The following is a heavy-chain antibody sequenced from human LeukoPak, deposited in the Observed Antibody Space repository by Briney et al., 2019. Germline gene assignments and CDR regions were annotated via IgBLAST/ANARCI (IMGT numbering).Heavy chain of an antibody. J-gene: IGHJ3*02. CDR2: IYYSGST. CDR3: ARGEDYYDTGGYFGDAFDI. V-gene: IGHV4-30-4*07. Sequence: PSQTLSLTCAVSGGSISSGGYSWSWIRQPPGKGLGWIGYIYYSGSTYYNPSLKSRVTISVDTSKNQFSLKLSSVTAADTAVYYCARGEDYYDTGGYFGDAFDIWGQGTMVTVSS. D-gene: IGHD3-22*01. CDR1: GGSISSGGYS.